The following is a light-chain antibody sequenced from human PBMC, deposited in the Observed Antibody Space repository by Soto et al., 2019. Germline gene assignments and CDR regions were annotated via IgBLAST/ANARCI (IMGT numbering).Light chain of an antibody. CDR2: EVS. CDR1: SSDVGGYNY. CDR3: SSYTISSPLV. V-gene: IGLV2-14*01. Sequence: QSVLTQPASVSGSPGQSITISCTGTSSDVGGYNYVSWYQQHPGKAPKLMIYEVSNRPSGVYNRFSGSKSGNTASLTISGLQAEYEADYYCSSYTISSPLVFGTGTKLTVL. J-gene: IGLJ1*01.